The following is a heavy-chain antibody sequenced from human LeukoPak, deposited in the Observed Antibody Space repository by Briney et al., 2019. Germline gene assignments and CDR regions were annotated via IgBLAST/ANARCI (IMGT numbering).Heavy chain of an antibody. CDR3: ARGVYSFDY. CDR2: INHSGST. V-gene: IGHV4-34*01. J-gene: IGHJ4*02. CDR1: GGSFSGYY. D-gene: IGHD1-26*01. Sequence: PSETLSLTCAVYGGSFSGYYWSWIRQPPGKGLEWIGEINHSGSTNYNPSLKSRVTISVDTSKNQFSLKLSSVTAADTAVYYCARGVYSFDYWGQGTLVTVSS.